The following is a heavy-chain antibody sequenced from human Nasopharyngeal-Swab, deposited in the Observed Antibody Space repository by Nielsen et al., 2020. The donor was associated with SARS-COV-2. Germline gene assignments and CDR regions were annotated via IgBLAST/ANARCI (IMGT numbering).Heavy chain of an antibody. CDR1: GFAFSSYA. D-gene: IGHD6-19*01. CDR3: AKDGGGWHTSGWYYFDY. CDR2: FSGSSGKT. Sequence: GESLKISCAASGFAFSSYAMSWVRQTPGKGLEWVSSFSGSSGKTYYADYVKGRFTISRDTSKNTLYLQMNSLRADDTAVYYCAKDGGGWHTSGWYYFDYWGQGTLVTVSS. V-gene: IGHV3-23*01. J-gene: IGHJ4*02.